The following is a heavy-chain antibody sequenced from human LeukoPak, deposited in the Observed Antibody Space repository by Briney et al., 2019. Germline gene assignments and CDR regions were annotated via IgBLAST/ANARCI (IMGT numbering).Heavy chain of an antibody. J-gene: IGHJ4*02. CDR3: ASLWYGDYGSY. Sequence: GGSLRLSCAASGFTFSSYSMNWVRQAPGKGLEWVSYISSSSSTIYYAYSVKGRFTISRDNAKNSLYLQTNSLRAEDTAVYYCASLWYGDYGSYWGQGTLVTVSS. CDR2: ISSSSSTI. D-gene: IGHD4-17*01. V-gene: IGHV3-48*01. CDR1: GFTFSSYS.